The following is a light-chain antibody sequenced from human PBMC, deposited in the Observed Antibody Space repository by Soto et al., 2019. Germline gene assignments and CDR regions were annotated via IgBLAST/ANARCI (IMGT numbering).Light chain of an antibody. CDR2: KSS. Sequence: DIKMTQSPATLSASAGDRVTISCRASQSVSIWLAWYQQKPGRAPKLLIYKSSILESGVPSRFSGSGSGTEFTLTISSLQPDDFATYYCQQFNTSPWTFGQVTKV. CDR3: QQFNTSPWT. J-gene: IGKJ1*01. CDR1: QSVSIW. V-gene: IGKV1-5*03.